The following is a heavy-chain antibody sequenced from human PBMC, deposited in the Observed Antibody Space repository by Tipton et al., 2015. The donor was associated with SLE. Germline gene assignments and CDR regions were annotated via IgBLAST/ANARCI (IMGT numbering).Heavy chain of an antibody. V-gene: IGHV4-61*02. CDR1: GGSVTSSAYY. CDR3: ARVDRYGSGRGLAFAI. D-gene: IGHD3-10*01. CDR2: VYTRGGT. Sequence: TLSLTCTVSGGSVTSSAYYWNWIRQPAGEGLEWIGRVYTRGGTNYNPSLNSRVPLSLDTSKNQFSLRLSSVTAADTALYYCARVDRYGSGRGLAFAIWGKGTMVTVS. J-gene: IGHJ3*02.